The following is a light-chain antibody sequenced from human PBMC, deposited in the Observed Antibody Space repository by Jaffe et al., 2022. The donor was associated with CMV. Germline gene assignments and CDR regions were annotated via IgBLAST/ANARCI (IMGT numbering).Light chain of an antibody. CDR1: SSDVGGYNY. J-gene: IGLJ3*02. V-gene: IGLV2-14*03. CDR2: DVS. CDR3: ISYIASSTPKV. Sequence: QSALTQPASVSGSPGQSITISCTGTSSDVGGYNYVSWYQQHPGKAPKLIIYDVSDRPSGVSSRFSGSKSGNTASLTISGLQAEDEADYYCISYIASSTPKVFGGGTKLTVL.